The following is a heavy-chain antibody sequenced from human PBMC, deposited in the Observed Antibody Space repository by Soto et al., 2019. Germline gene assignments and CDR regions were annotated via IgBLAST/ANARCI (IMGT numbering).Heavy chain of an antibody. J-gene: IGHJ4*01. CDR3: VKDSTVSGVRQGMDY. CDR2: IIWNSAYI. CDR1: GFIFDDFA. V-gene: IGHV3-9*01. Sequence: EVQLVEPGGGLVQPGGSLRLSCAASGFIFDDFAMHWVRQAPGKGLEWVAGIIWNSAYIVYGDSVKGRFTVSRDNAKKSLYLQMNSLRPEDSATYYCVKDSTVSGVRQGMDYWGRGTLVTVSS. D-gene: IGHD1-1*01.